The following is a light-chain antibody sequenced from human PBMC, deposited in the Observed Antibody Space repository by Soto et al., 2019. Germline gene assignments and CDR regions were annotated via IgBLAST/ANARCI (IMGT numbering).Light chain of an antibody. CDR1: SSDVGGYNY. CDR3: SSYAASNSLGV. V-gene: IGLV2-8*01. J-gene: IGLJ2*01. CDR2: EVS. Sequence: QSALTQPPSASGSPGQSVTISCIGTSSDVGGYNYVSWYQQHPGKAPKLMIYEVSKRPSGVPDLFSGSKSGNTASLTVSRLQAEDEADYYCSSYAASNSLGVFGGGTKLTVL.